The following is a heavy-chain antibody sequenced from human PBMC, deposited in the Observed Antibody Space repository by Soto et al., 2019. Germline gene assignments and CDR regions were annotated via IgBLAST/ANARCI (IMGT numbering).Heavy chain of an antibody. Sequence: PGESLKISCKGSGYSFTSYWISWVRQMPGKGLEWMGRIDPSDSYTNYSPSFRGHVTISADKSISTVYLQWSSLKASDTAMYYCARCTLVSPNCGMDFWGQGTTVTVSS. CDR1: GYSFTSYW. CDR3: ARCTLVSPNCGMDF. CDR2: IDPSDSYT. J-gene: IGHJ6*02. D-gene: IGHD2-8*01. V-gene: IGHV5-10-1*01.